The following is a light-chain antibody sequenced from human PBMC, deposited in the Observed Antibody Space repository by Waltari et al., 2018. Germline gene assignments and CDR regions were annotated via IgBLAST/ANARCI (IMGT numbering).Light chain of an antibody. Sequence: DIHMTQSPSTLSASVGDRVTITCRASQSISSWLAWYQQKPGKAPKLRIYDASSLESGVPSRFSGSGSGTEFTLTISSLQPDDFATYYCQQYNSYSRTFGQGTKVEIK. CDR1: QSISSW. CDR2: DAS. J-gene: IGKJ1*01. CDR3: QQYNSYSRT. V-gene: IGKV1-5*01.